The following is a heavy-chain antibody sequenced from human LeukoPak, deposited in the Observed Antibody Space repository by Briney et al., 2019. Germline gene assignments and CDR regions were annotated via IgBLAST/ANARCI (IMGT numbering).Heavy chain of an antibody. D-gene: IGHD6-13*01. CDR1: GFTFSSYG. CDR3: ARGVAAAWGADY. J-gene: IGHJ4*02. Sequence: PGGSLRLSCAASGFTFSSYGMHWVRQAPGKGLEWVAVIWYDGSNKYYADSVKGRFTISRDNSKNTLYLQMNSLRAEDTAVYYCARGVAAAWGADYWGQGTLVTVSS. V-gene: IGHV3-33*08. CDR2: IWYDGSNK.